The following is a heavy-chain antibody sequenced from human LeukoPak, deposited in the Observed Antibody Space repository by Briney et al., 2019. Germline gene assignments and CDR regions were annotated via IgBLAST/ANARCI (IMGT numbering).Heavy chain of an antibody. CDR1: GGSFSGYY. J-gene: IGHJ4*02. CDR3: ATLYYYGSGSSNFDY. Sequence: SETLSLTCAVYGGSFSGYYWSWIRQPPGKGLEWIGEINHSGSTNYNPSLKSRVTISVDTSKNQFSLKLSSVTAADTAVYYCATLYYYGSGSSNFDYWGQGTLVTVSS. D-gene: IGHD3-10*01. V-gene: IGHV4-34*01. CDR2: INHSGST.